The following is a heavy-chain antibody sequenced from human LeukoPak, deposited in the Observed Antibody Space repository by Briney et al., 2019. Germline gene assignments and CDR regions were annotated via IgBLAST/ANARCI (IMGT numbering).Heavy chain of an antibody. CDR3: ARGQSHDAFDI. CDR2: INHSGST. D-gene: IGHD5-24*01. CDR1: GLPFSSYR. V-gene: IGHV4-34*01. Sequence: GSLRLSCEVTGLPFSSYRVNWVRQPPGKGLEWIGEINHSGSTNYNPSLKSRVTISVDTSKNQFSLKLSSVTAADTAVYYCARGQSHDAFDIWGQGTMVTVSS. J-gene: IGHJ3*02.